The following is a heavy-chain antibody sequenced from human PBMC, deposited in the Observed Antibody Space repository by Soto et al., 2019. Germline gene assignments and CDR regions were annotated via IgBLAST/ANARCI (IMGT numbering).Heavy chain of an antibody. J-gene: IGHJ4*02. V-gene: IGHV1-2*02. D-gene: IGHD6-13*01. CDR2: INPNGGGT. CDR3: ARDRGHSSSWDYFDY. Sequence: GASVKVSCKASGYTFTGYYMHWVRQAPGQGLEWMGRINPNGGGTSYAQKLRGRVTMTRDTSMSTVYMELSSLRSDDTAVYYCARDRGHSSSWDYFDYWGLRTLVTVSS. CDR1: GYTFTGYY.